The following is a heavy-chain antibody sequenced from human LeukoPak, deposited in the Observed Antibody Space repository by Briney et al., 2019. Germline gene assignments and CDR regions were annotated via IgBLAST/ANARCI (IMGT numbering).Heavy chain of an antibody. CDR1: GYPFTGYH. CDR3: ARDPTTSWFFKFDH. CDR2: INPNRGGT. V-gene: IGHV1-2*02. D-gene: IGHD3-10*01. Sequence: ASVKVSCKASGYPFTGYHIHWVRQAPGQGLEWMGSINPNRGGTNSAQSFQGRVTLTRDTSTGTAYMELSRLRSDDTAVYYCARDPTTSWFFKFDHWGQGTLVTVSS. J-gene: IGHJ4*02.